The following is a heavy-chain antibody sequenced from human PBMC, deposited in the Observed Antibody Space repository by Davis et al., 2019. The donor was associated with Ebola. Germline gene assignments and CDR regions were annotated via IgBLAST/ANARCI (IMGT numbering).Heavy chain of an antibody. CDR2: ISSGGGAP. CDR3: ARVGAGYNSYYFDY. CDR1: EFTFSGYA. V-gene: IGHV3-11*01. Sequence: GESLKISCAASEFTFSGYAMSWVRQAPGKGLEWVSDISSGGGAPYYADSVKGRFTISRDNAKNSLYLQMNSLRAEDTAVYYCARVGAGYNSYYFDYWGQGTLVTVSS. J-gene: IGHJ4*02. D-gene: IGHD5-24*01.